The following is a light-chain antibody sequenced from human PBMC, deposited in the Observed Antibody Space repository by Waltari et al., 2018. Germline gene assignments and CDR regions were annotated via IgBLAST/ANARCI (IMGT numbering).Light chain of an antibody. Sequence: DIQMAQSPSTLSASVGDRVTITCRASQSISSWLAWYQQKPGKAPNLLIYKASALESGVPSRFSGSGSATDFTLTISGLQPDDFATYFCQQYNSFPWTFGQETKVEIK. CDR3: QQYNSFPWT. V-gene: IGKV1-5*03. J-gene: IGKJ1*01. CDR1: QSISSW. CDR2: KAS.